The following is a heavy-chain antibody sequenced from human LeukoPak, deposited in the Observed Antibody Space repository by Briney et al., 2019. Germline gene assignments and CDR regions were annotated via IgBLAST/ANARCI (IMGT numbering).Heavy chain of an antibody. D-gene: IGHD3-3*01. CDR1: GFIFSRYW. V-gene: IGHV3-74*01. Sequence: PGGSLRLSCAASGFIFSRYWMHWVRQAPGKGLVWVSRIKTDGSRISYADSVKGRFTISRDNAKNTLYLQTNSLRAEDTAVYYCARETYDDAFDIWGQGTMVTVSS. CDR3: ARETYDDAFDI. J-gene: IGHJ3*02. CDR2: IKTDGSRI.